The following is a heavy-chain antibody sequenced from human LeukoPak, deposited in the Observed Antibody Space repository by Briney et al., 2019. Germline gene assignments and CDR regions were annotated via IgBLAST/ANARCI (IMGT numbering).Heavy chain of an antibody. J-gene: IGHJ4*02. CDR3: ARGKTPGIAAAVDY. D-gene: IGHD6-13*01. Sequence: ASVKVSCKASGYTFNSYGISGVRQAPGQGLEWMGWISDSNGNTNYAQKLQCRVTMTTDTSTSTAYMELRSLRSDDTAVYYCARGKTPGIAAAVDYWGQGTLVTVSS. CDR1: GYTFNSYG. CDR2: ISDSNGNT. V-gene: IGHV1-18*01.